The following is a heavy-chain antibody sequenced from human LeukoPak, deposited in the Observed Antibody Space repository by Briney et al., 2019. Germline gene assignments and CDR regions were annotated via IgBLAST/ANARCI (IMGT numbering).Heavy chain of an antibody. V-gene: IGHV4-34*01. D-gene: IGHD3-10*01. CDR1: GGSFSGYY. CDR3: ARRAVRGYYYYYYYMDV. CDR2: INHSGST. J-gene: IGHJ6*03. Sequence: SETLSLTCAVYGGSFSGYYWSWIRQPPGKGLEWIGEINHSGSTNYNPSLKSRVTISVDTSKNQFSLKLSSVTAADTAVYYCARRAVRGYYYYYYYMDVWGKGTTVTVSS.